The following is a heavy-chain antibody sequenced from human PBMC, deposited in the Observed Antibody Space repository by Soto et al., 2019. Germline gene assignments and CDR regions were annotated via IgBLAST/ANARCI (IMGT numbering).Heavy chain of an antibody. V-gene: IGHV4-59*08. CDR2: IYYGGSA. Sequence: QVQLQQSGPGLLKPSETLSHTCTVSGGSIITYYWSWIRQPPWKGLEWIGYIYYGGSANYNPSLESRVTIALESSKKRSSMRLNSVAAADTALYYCSRGGLYTDGVCSALAYWCQGTLVSVSS. D-gene: IGHD2-8*01. J-gene: IGHJ4*02. CDR1: GGSIITYY. CDR3: SRGGLYTDGVCSALAY.